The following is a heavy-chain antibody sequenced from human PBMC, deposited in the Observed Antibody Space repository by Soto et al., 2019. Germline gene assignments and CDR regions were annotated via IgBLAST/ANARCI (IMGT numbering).Heavy chain of an antibody. CDR2: IIPIFGTA. D-gene: IGHD2-21*02. V-gene: IGHV1-69*13. CDR3: ARGAKHIVVVTAKYAFDI. CDR1: GGTFSSYS. J-gene: IGHJ3*02. Sequence: VASVKVSCKASGGTFSSYSISWVRHAPGQGLEWMGGIIPIFGTANYAQKFQGRVTITADESTSTAYMELSSLRSEDTAVYYCARGAKHIVVVTAKYAFDIWGQGTMVTVSS.